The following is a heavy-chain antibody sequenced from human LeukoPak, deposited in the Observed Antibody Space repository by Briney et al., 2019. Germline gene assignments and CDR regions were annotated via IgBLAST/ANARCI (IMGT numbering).Heavy chain of an antibody. CDR3: ARRLTQYDCFDP. V-gene: IGHV6-1*01. CDR1: GDSVSSNSVT. J-gene: IGHJ5*02. Sequence: SQTLSLTWAISGDSVSSNSVTWNWIRQSPSRGLEWLGRTYYRSTWYNDYAVSVRGRITVNPDTSRNQFSLHLNSVTPEGTAVYYCARRLTQYDCFDPWGQGILVTVSS. D-gene: IGHD2-2*01. CDR2: TYYRSTWYN.